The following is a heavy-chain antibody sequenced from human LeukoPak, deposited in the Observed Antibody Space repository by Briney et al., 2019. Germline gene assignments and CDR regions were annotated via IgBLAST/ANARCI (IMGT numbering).Heavy chain of an antibody. D-gene: IGHD2-15*01. Sequence: SETLSLTCTVSGGSISSSSYYWGWIRQPPGKGLEWIGSIYYSGRTYYNPSFKSRVTISVDTSKNQFSLKLSSVTAADTAVYYCARRDIVVVEDAFDIWGQGTMVTVSS. CDR1: GGSISSSSYY. J-gene: IGHJ3*02. V-gene: IGHV4-39*07. CDR3: ARRDIVVVEDAFDI. CDR2: IYYSGRT.